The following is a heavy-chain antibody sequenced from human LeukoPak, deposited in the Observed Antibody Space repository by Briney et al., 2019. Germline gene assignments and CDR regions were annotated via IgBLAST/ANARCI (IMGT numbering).Heavy chain of an antibody. V-gene: IGHV4-31*03. CDR3: ARAPTVTGYFDY. D-gene: IGHD4-17*01. CDR1: GGSISGSDYY. Sequence: NPSQTLSLTCSVSGGSISGSDYYWSWIRQHPGKGLEWIGYIYYSGSTYYNPSLKSRVTISVDTSKNQFSLKLSSVTAADTAVYYCARAPTVTGYFDYWGQGTLVTVSS. J-gene: IGHJ4*02. CDR2: IYYSGST.